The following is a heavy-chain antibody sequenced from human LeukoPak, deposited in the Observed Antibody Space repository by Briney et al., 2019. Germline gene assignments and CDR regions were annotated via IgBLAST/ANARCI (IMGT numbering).Heavy chain of an antibody. V-gene: IGHV3-30*18. D-gene: IGHD3-22*01. CDR1: GFTFSSYG. J-gene: IGHJ4*02. Sequence: PGGSLRLSCAASGFTFSSYGMHWVRQAPGKGLEWVAVISYDGSNKYYADSVKGRFTISRDSSKNTLYLQMNSLRAEDTAVYYCAKGVVVITTWYFDYWGQGTLVTVSS. CDR2: ISYDGSNK. CDR3: AKGVVVITTWYFDY.